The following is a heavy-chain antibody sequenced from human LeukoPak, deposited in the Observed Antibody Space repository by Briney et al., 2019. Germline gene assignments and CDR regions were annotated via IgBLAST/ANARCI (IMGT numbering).Heavy chain of an antibody. CDR2: IYSGGST. Sequence: PGGSLRLSCAASGFTVSSNYMSWVRQAPGKGLEWVSVIYSGGSTYYADSVKGRFTISRDNSKNTLYLQMNSLRAEDTAVYYCARDLGQQQLAHWGQGTLVTVSS. V-gene: IGHV3-66*01. J-gene: IGHJ1*01. CDR3: ARDLGQQQLAH. D-gene: IGHD6-13*01. CDR1: GFTVSSNY.